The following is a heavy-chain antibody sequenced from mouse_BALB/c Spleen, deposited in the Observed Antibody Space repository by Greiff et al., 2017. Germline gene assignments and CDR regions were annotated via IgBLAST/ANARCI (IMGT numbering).Heavy chain of an antibody. V-gene: IGHV7-3*02. CDR1: GFTFTDYY. J-gene: IGHJ4*01. D-gene: IGHD2-3*01. CDR3: ARDIRGGYFYYYAMDY. Sequence: EVQVVESGGGLVQPGGSLRLSCATSGFTFTDYYMSWVRQPPGKALEWLGFIRNKANGYTTEYSASVKGRFTISRDNSQSILYLQMNTLRAEDSATYYCARDIRGGYFYYYAMDYWGQGTSVTVSS. CDR2: IRNKANGYTT.